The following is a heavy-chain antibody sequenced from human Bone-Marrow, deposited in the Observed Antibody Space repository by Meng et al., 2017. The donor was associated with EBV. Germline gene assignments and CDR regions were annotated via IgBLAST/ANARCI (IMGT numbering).Heavy chain of an antibody. D-gene: IGHD6-13*01. CDR3: ARGRGYSSPNFDY. V-gene: IGHV4-34*01. Sequence: QLPLNVEGAGRLTPSGTPSAPGAFYGGSFSGYYWRWIRQTPGKGLEWIGEINHSGSTNYNPSLKSRVTISVDTSKNQFSLKLSSVTAADTAVYYCARGRGYSSPNFDYWGQGTLVTVSS. CDR2: INHSGST. CDR1: GGSFSGYY. J-gene: IGHJ4*02.